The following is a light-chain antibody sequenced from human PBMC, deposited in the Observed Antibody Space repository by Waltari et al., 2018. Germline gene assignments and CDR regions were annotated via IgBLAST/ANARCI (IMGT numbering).Light chain of an antibody. J-gene: IGLJ2*01. V-gene: IGLV2-14*01. Sequence: QSALTQPASVSGSPGQSITISCSATSADVGAYDYFSWYQQRPDKAPQLIIYKVNYRPSGVSNRFSGSKSGNAASLTISGLQAEDEADYYCSSYTIFSTLVFGGGTKLTVL. CDR2: KVN. CDR1: SADVGAYDY. CDR3: SSYTIFSTLV.